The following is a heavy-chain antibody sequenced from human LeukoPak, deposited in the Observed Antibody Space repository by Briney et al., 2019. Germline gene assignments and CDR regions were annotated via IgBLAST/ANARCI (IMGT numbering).Heavy chain of an antibody. CDR1: GLIVSNNY. J-gene: IGHJ2*01. D-gene: IGHD2-15*01. CDR3: ARDQEGRSCSGGTCYLGWSFDL. Sequence: GGCLRLSCATSGLIVSNNYMNWVRLAPGKGLEWASIIYSGGSTHYADSVKGRFTVSRDNSKTALYLQMNSLRAEDTAVYYCARDQEGRSCSGGTCYLGWSFDLWGRGTLVTVSS. CDR2: IYSGGST. V-gene: IGHV3-53*01.